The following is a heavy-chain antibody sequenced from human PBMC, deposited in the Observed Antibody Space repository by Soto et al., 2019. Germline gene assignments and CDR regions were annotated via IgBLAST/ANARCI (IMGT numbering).Heavy chain of an antibody. Sequence: PSETLSLTCTVSGGSISSYYWNWIRQPPGKGLEWIGYIYYSGSTNYNPSLKSRVTISVDTSKNQFSLKVSSVTAADTAVYYCAEGSRFGRFDYWGQGTLVTVSS. V-gene: IGHV4-59*08. D-gene: IGHD2-15*01. CDR1: GGSISSYY. CDR3: AEGSRFGRFDY. CDR2: IYYSGST. J-gene: IGHJ4*02.